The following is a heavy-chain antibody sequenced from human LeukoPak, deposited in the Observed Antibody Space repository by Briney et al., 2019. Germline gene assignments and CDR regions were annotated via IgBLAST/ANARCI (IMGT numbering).Heavy chain of an antibody. J-gene: IGHJ5*02. D-gene: IGHD2-15*01. CDR3: AKGAASSWSDH. CDR2: ISSTGDYI. Sequence: GGSLRLSCAASGFTFSSYAMTWVRQAPGKGLEWVSSISSTGDYIYYADSVKGRFAISRDNSKNTLYLQLSSLRADDTALYYCAKGAASSWSDHWGQGTQVTVSS. V-gene: IGHV3-23*01. CDR1: GFTFSSYA.